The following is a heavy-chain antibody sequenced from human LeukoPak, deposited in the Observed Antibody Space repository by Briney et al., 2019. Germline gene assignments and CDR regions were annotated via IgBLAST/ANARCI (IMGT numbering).Heavy chain of an antibody. CDR1: GFTFSSYW. CDR3: ARDYYDSIDYFDY. Sequence: GGSLRLSCAASGFTFSSYWMSWVRQAPGKGLEWVANIKQDGSEKYYVDSVKGRFTISRDNAKNSLYLQMNSLRAEDTAVYYCARDYYDSIDYFDYWGQGTQVTVSS. J-gene: IGHJ4*02. CDR2: IKQDGSEK. D-gene: IGHD3-22*01. V-gene: IGHV3-7*01.